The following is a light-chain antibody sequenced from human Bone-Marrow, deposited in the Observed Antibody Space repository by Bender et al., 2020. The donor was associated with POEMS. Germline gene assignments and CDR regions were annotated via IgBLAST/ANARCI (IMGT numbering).Light chain of an antibody. J-gene: IGLJ3*02. Sequence: QSALTQPASVSGSLGQSVTISCTGTSIDVGAYNYVSWYQHYPGKAPKLMIYDVSHRPSGVPDRFSGSKSGTTASLTISGLQAEDEADDYCCSYAGSYTLVVGGGTKLTVL. CDR2: DVS. CDR3: CSYAGSYTLV. CDR1: SIDVGAYNY. V-gene: IGLV2-11*01.